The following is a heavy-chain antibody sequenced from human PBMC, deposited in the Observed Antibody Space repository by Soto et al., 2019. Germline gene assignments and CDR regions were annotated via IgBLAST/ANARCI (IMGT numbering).Heavy chain of an antibody. D-gene: IGHD3-10*01. Sequence: GGSLRLSCAASGFSFRNSGMSWVRQAPGKGLERVSGITDTGGITYHADSVKGRFTISRDNSKNTLYLQMNSLRAEDTAVYYCAKSNTMGRGLDALGVWGKGTTVTVSS. J-gene: IGHJ6*04. CDR1: GFSFRNSG. V-gene: IGHV3-23*01. CDR3: AKSNTMGRGLDALGV. CDR2: ITDTGGIT.